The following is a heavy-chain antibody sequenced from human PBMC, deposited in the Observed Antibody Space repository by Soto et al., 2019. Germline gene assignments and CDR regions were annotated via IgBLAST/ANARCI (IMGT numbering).Heavy chain of an antibody. Sequence: SETLSLTCTVSGGSISSGGYYWSWIRQHPGKGLEWIGYIYYSGSTYYNPSLKRRVTISVDTSKNQFSLKLSSVTAADTAVYYCARSSNRRIPMIDFDYWGQGTLVTVSS. CDR3: ARSSNRRIPMIDFDY. CDR2: IYYSGST. V-gene: IGHV4-31*03. CDR1: GGSISSGGYY. J-gene: IGHJ4*02. D-gene: IGHD3-22*01.